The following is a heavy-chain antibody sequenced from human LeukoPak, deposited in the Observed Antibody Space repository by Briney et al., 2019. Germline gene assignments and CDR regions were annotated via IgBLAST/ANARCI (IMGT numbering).Heavy chain of an antibody. J-gene: IGHJ5*02. D-gene: IGHD2-15*01. V-gene: IGHV1-2*06. CDR1: GYTFTGYY. Sequence: ASVKVSCKASGYTFTGYYIFWVRQAPGQGLKWMGRINPNSGGTQYAQEFQGRVTMTRDTSISTAYMELSRLRSDDTAVYYCARGYCSGGGCYSVENWFDPWGQGTLVTGSS. CDR2: INPNSGGT. CDR3: ARGYCSGGGCYSVENWFDP.